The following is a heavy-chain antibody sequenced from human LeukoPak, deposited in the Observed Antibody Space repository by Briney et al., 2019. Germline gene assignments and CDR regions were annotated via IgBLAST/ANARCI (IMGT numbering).Heavy chain of an antibody. J-gene: IGHJ4*02. D-gene: IGHD5-18*01. CDR2: NSYSGRT. V-gene: IGHV4-59*08. Sequence: KSSETLSLTCTVSGVSISSYFWSWIRQPPGKGLEWIGFNSYSGRTSYNPSLKSRVTISVGTSENQFSLRLSSVTAADTAVYYCARGYSYGLISYFDYWGQGTLVTVSS. CDR3: ARGYSYGLISYFDY. CDR1: GVSISSYF.